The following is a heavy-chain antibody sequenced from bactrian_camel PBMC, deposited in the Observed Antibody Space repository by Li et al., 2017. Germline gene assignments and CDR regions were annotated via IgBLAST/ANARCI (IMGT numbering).Heavy chain of an antibody. CDR1: GDTYRRYC. D-gene: IGHD3*01. CDR2: IDRNGKT. CDR3: VRRGTAMQTLLLDA. Sequence: HVQLVESGGGLVQPGGSLRLSCLVSGDTYRRYCMGWFRQAPGKERVGVAAIDRNGKTKYATSVKGRFTISRDNAKNTLYLQMNSLNTEDTAVYYCVRRGTAMQTLLLDAWGQGTQVTVS. V-gene: IGHV3S6*01. J-gene: IGHJ6*01.